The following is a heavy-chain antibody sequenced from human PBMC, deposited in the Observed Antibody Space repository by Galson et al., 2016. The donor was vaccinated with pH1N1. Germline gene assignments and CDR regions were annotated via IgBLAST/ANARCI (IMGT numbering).Heavy chain of an antibody. CDR3: ARTKRRGGWAFDI. CDR2: IDWDDDK. Sequence: PALVKPTQTLTLTCTFSGFSLSGSGMSVSWIRQPPGKALEWLARIDWDDDKFYSTSLQTRLTTSKDTSNNQGVLTMANMDPVDTATYYCARTKRRGGWAFDIWGQGKIITVSS. D-gene: IGHD6-19*01. V-gene: IGHV2-70*17. J-gene: IGHJ3*02. CDR1: GFSLSGSGMS.